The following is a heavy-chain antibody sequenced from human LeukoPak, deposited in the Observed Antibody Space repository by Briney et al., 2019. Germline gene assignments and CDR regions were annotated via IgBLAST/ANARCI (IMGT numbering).Heavy chain of an antibody. CDR1: GFTFSSYG. Sequence: GGSLRLSCAASGFTFSSYGMHWVRQAPGKGLEWVAVISYDGSNKYYADSVKGRFTIPRDNSKNTLYLQMNSLRAEDTAVYYCAKRGCSSTSCQYYFDYWGQGTLVTVSS. V-gene: IGHV3-30*18. J-gene: IGHJ4*02. CDR3: AKRGCSSTSCQYYFDY. D-gene: IGHD2-2*01. CDR2: ISYDGSNK.